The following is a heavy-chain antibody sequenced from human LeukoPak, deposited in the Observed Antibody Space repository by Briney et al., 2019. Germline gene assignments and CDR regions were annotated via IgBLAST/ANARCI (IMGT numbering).Heavy chain of an antibody. J-gene: IGHJ5*02. Sequence: SETLSLTCTVSGGSSSSSRYSWGWIRQPPGKGLEWIGSIYYSGSTYYNPSLKSRVTISVDTSKNQFSLKLSSVTAADTAVYYCARHPYQLLWLSWFDPWGQGTLVTVSS. D-gene: IGHD2-2*01. CDR1: GGSSSSSRYS. CDR3: ARHPYQLLWLSWFDP. CDR2: IYYSGST. V-gene: IGHV4-39*01.